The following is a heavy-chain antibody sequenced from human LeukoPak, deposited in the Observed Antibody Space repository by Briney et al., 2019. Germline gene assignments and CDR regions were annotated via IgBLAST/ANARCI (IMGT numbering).Heavy chain of an antibody. V-gene: IGHV1-2*04. CDR1: GYTFTGYY. CDR3: ARGDRWFGQLYYYYGMDV. Sequence: GASVKVSCKASGYTFTGYYMHWVRQAPGQGLEWMGWINPNSGGTNYAQKFQGWVTMTRDTSISTAYMELSRLRPDDTAVYYCARGDRWFGQLYYYYGMDVWGQGTTVTVSS. J-gene: IGHJ6*02. CDR2: INPNSGGT. D-gene: IGHD3-10*01.